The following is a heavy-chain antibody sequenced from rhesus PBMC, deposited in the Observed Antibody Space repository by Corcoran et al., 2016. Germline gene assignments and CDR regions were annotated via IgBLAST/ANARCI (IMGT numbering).Heavy chain of an antibody. CDR2: IDPSDSDT. J-gene: IGHJ4*01. V-gene: IGHV5-20*01. Sequence: EVQLVQSGAEVKRPGESLKISCKTSGYSFPNYWISWVRQMPGKGLEGMGAIDPSDSDTRYNPSFQGQVTISADKSISTAYLQWSRLKASDTATYYCARGYNWNQGLGYWGQGVLVTVSS. CDR3: ARGYNWNQGLGY. CDR1: GYSFPNYW. D-gene: IGHD1-26*01.